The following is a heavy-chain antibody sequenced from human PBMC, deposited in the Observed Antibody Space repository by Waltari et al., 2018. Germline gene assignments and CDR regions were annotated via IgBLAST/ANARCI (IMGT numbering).Heavy chain of an antibody. Sequence: QVQLVQSGAEVKKPGALVKVSCKASGYTFTSYAMHWVRQAPGQRLEWMGWINAGNGNTKYSQKFQGRVTITRDTSASTAYMELSSLRSEDTAVYYCAKNYGDSRNPNLFDYWGQGTLVTVSS. CDR1: GYTFTSYA. D-gene: IGHD4-17*01. CDR3: AKNYGDSRNPNLFDY. J-gene: IGHJ4*02. V-gene: IGHV1-3*01. CDR2: INAGNGNT.